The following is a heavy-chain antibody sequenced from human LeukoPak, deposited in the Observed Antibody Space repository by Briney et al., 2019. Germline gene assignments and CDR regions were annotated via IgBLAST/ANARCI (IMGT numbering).Heavy chain of an antibody. J-gene: IGHJ6*03. V-gene: IGHV1-69*06. CDR2: IIPIFGTA. CDR3: ARERTPRRQWLVHYYYYYMDV. D-gene: IGHD6-19*01. CDR1: GGTFSNYA. Sequence: ASVKVSCKASGGTFSNYAISWVRQAPGQGFEWMGGIIPIFGTANYAQKFQGRVTITADKSTSTAYMELSSLKSEDTAVYYCARERTPRRQWLVHYYYYYMDVWGKGTTVTVSS.